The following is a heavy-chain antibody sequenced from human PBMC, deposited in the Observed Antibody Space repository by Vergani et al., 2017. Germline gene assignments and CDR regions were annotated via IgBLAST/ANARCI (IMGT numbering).Heavy chain of an antibody. J-gene: IGHJ4*02. CDR2: ISGSGGST. CDR1: GFTFSSYA. V-gene: IGHV3-23*01. Sequence: EVQLLESGGGLVQPGGSMRLSCAASGFTFSSYAMSWVRQAPGKGLEWVSAISGSGGSTYYADSGKGRFTIARDNAKNSLYLQMNSLRAEDTAVYYCARDRTFFLDYWGQGTLVTVSS. CDR3: ARDRTFFLDY. D-gene: IGHD2/OR15-2a*01.